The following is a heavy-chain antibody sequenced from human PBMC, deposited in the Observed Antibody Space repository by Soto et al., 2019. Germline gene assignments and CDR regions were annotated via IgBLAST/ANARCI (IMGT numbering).Heavy chain of an antibody. V-gene: IGHV3-30*18. J-gene: IGHJ6*02. CDR1: GFTFSSYG. CDR2: ISYDGSNK. CDR3: AKGEAVAGFYYYGMDV. D-gene: IGHD6-19*01. Sequence: GSLRLSCAASGFTFSSYGMHWVRQAPGKGLEWVAVISYDGSNKYYADSVKGRFTISRDNSKNTLYLQMNSLRAEDTAVYYCAKGEAVAGFYYYGMDVWGQGTTVTSP.